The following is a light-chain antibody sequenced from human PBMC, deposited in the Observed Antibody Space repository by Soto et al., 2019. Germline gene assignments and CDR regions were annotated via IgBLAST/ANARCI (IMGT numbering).Light chain of an antibody. V-gene: IGKV3-20*01. CDR1: QSVSNNY. CDR3: XXYGSSPFT. CDR2: GAS. Sequence: ENVLTQSPGTLALSPGERGSLSCRAGQSVSNNYLAWYQQKPGQVPRLLIYGASSRATGVPDRFSGSGSGKDFTLTISSLEPXDFAVXXXXXYGSSPFTFGPGTKVEIK. J-gene: IGKJ3*01.